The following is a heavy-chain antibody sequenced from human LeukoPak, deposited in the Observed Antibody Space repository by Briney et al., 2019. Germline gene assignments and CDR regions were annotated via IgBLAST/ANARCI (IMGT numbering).Heavy chain of an antibody. CDR3: ARENIAVAGTRSQDPHDY. D-gene: IGHD6-19*01. CDR2: IHYSGSS. V-gene: IGHV4-59*02. J-gene: IGHJ4*02. Sequence: SETLSLTCSVSGDSVSGFYWNWIRQPPGKKLEWIGNIHYSGSSNYNPSLKSRVTISVDTSKNQFSLKLSSVTAADTAVYYCARENIAVAGTRSQDPHDYWGQGTLVTVSS. CDR1: GDSVSGFY.